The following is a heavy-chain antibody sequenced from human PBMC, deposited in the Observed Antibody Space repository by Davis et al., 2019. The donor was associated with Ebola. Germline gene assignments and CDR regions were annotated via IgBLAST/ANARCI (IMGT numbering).Heavy chain of an antibody. Sequence: PGGSLRLSCAASGFTFDDYAMHWVRQAPGKGLEWVSGISWNSGSIGYADSVKGRFTISRDNAKNSLYLQMNSLRAEDTALYYCAKDGTGYYYDSSGYDYWGQGTLVTVSS. CDR3: AKDGTGYYYDSSGYDY. CDR2: ISWNSGSI. D-gene: IGHD3-22*01. J-gene: IGHJ4*02. CDR1: GFTFDDYA. V-gene: IGHV3-9*01.